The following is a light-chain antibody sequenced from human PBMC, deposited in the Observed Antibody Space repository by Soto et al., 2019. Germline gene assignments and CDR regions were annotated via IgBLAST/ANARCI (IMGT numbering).Light chain of an antibody. CDR1: NIGSKS. J-gene: IGLJ3*02. CDR2: DDT. V-gene: IGLV3-21*02. Sequence: SYELTQPPSVSVAPGQTARITCVGNNIGSKSVHWYQQKPSQAPVVVVYDDTDRPSGIPERFSGSNSGNTATLTISGVEVGDEADYYCQVWDISSDHGVFGGGTKVTVL. CDR3: QVWDISSDHGV.